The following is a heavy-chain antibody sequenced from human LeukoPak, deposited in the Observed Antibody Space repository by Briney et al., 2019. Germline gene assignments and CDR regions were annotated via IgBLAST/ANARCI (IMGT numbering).Heavy chain of an antibody. Sequence: GASVKVSCKASGYTFTSYDINWVRQAPGQGLEWMGWMNPNSGNTGYAQKFQGRVTITRNTSISTAYMELSSLRSEDTAVYYCARGRYYDYVWGSYRYHPHYFDYWGQGTLVTVSS. V-gene: IGHV1-8*03. CDR2: MNPNSGNT. J-gene: IGHJ4*02. CDR3: ARGRYYDYVWGSYRYHPHYFDY. CDR1: GYTFTSYD. D-gene: IGHD3-16*02.